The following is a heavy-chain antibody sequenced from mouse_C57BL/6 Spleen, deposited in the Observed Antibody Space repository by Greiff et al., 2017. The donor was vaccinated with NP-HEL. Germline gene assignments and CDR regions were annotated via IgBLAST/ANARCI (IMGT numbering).Heavy chain of an antibody. J-gene: IGHJ2*01. CDR3: TSHHYGSSFDY. CDR2: IDPETGGT. D-gene: IGHD1-1*01. Sequence: QVHVKQSGAELVRPGASVTLSCKASGYTFTDYEMHWVKQTPVHGLEWIGAIDPETGGTAYNQKFKGKAILTADKSSSTAYMELRSLTSEDSAVYYSTSHHYGSSFDYWGQGTTLTVSS. V-gene: IGHV1-15*01. CDR1: GYTFTDYE.